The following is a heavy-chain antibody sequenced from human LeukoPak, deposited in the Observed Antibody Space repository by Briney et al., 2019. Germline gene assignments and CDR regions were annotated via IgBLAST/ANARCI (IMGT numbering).Heavy chain of an antibody. J-gene: IGHJ4*02. CDR1: GFTFSNYW. V-gene: IGHV3-74*01. D-gene: IGHD5-18*01. Sequence: PGGSLRLSCAASGFTFSNYWMHWVRQAPGKGLVWVSRINSDGINTSYADSVKGRFTISRDNAKTSLYLQMNSLRAEDTAVYYCARDLSGVTGYTYGRGIDYWGQGTLVTVSS. CDR3: ARDLSGVTGYTYGRGIDY. CDR2: INSDGINT.